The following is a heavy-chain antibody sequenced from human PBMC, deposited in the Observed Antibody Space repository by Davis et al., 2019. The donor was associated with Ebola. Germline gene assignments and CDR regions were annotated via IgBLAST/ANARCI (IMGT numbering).Heavy chain of an antibody. CDR2: INPNSGDT. J-gene: IGHJ4*02. Sequence: AASVQVSCKASGYTFTGYYIHWVRQAPGQGLEWMGWINPNSGDTKYSQKFQGWVTMTRDTPISTAYMELNRLTSDDTAVYYCARDRVCSGATCYAYFDIWGQGTLVTVSS. CDR1: GYTFTGYY. CDR3: ARDRVCSGATCYAYFDI. V-gene: IGHV1-2*04. D-gene: IGHD2-15*01.